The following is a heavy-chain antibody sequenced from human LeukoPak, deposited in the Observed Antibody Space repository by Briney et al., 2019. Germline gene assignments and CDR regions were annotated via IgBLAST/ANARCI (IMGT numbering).Heavy chain of an antibody. D-gene: IGHD3-22*01. CDR3: ARDPMGIVVVNN. V-gene: IGHV3-23*01. J-gene: IGHJ4*02. CDR1: GFTFSSYG. Sequence: PGGSLRLSCAASGFTFSSYGMSWVRQAPGKGLEWVSAISGSGGSTYYADSVKGRFTISRDNSKNTLYLQMNSLRAEDTAVYYCARDPMGIVVVNNWGQGTLVTVSS. CDR2: ISGSGGST.